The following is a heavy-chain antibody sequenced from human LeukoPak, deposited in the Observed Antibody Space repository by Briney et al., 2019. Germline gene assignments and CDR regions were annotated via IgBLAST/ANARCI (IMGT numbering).Heavy chain of an antibody. V-gene: IGHV3-23*01. Sequence: GGSLRLSGTASGFTFSTYAMVWVRQAPGKGLERVSAISTSGADTTYADSVKGRFIVSRDNSKNTLSLQMNNLRADDTALYYCAKGQTGALRDYWSQGTLVTVSS. J-gene: IGHJ4*02. CDR1: GFTFSTYA. CDR3: AKGQTGALRDY. D-gene: IGHD1-14*01. CDR2: ISTSGADT.